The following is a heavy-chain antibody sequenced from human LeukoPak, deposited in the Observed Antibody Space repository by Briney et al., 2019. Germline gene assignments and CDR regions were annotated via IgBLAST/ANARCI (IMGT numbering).Heavy chain of an antibody. J-gene: IGHJ1*01. CDR3: ATLLWFGEFSEYFQH. Sequence: GGSLRLSCAASGFTFSSYEMNWVRQAPGKGLEWVSYISSSGSTIYYADSVKGRFTISRDNAKNSLYLQMNSLRAEDTAVYYCATLLWFGEFSEYFQHWGQGTLVTVSS. V-gene: IGHV3-48*03. CDR1: GFTFSSYE. D-gene: IGHD3-10*01. CDR2: ISSSGSTI.